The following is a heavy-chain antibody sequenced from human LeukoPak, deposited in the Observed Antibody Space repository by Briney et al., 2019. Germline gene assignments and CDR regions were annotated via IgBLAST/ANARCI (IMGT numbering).Heavy chain of an antibody. CDR1: GGSISSYY. D-gene: IGHD5-18*01. J-gene: IGHJ4*02. V-gene: IGHV4-4*07. CDR2: IYTRGST. CDR3: ASLEDTAMVLNY. Sequence: SETLSLTCTISGGSISSYYWSWIRQPAGKGLEWIGRIYTRGSTNYNPSLKSRVTMSVDTSNNQFSLNLSSVTAADTAVYYCASLEDTAMVLNYWGQGTLVTVSS.